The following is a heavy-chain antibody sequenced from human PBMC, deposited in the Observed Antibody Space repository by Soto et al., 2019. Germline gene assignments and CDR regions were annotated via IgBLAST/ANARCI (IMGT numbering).Heavy chain of an antibody. V-gene: IGHV3-74*01. CDR1: GFTFSSYW. CDR2: ISNDGSS. CDR3: ARLPNKSPQN. Sequence: EVQLVESGGGLVQPGGSLRLSCVASGFTFSSYWMHWVRQAPGKGLVWGSSISNDGSSIYADPVKGRFTISGDNAKNTLYLQMNSLRAEDTAVYYCARLPNKSPQNWGQGTLVIVSP. J-gene: IGHJ1*01.